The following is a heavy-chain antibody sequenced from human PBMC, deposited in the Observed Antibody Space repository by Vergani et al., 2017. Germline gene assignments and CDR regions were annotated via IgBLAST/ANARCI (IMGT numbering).Heavy chain of an antibody. CDR2: IIPIFGTA. D-gene: IGHD6-19*01. Sequence: QVQLVQSGAEVKKPGSSVKVSCKASGGTFSSYAISWVRQAPGQGLEWMGRIIPIFGTANYAQKFRGRVTITADESTSTAYMELSSLRSEDTAVYYCARGGWRIGVRRPVPGTDFDYWGQGTLVTVSS. CDR1: GGTFSSYA. V-gene: IGHV1-69*13. J-gene: IGHJ4*02. CDR3: ARGGWRIGVRRPVPGTDFDY.